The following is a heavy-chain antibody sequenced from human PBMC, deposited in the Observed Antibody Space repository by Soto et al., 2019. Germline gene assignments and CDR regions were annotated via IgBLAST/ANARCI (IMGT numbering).Heavy chain of an antibody. D-gene: IGHD3-3*01. J-gene: IGHJ4*02. CDR3: TTGYYDFWSGYYTGYFDY. CDR2: IKSKTDGGTT. Sequence: PWGSLAVSCASSGFTFSNAWMSWVRQAPGKGLESVGRIKSKTDGGTTDYAAPVKGRFTISRDDSKNTLYLQMNSLKTEDTAVYYCTTGYYDFWSGYYTGYFDYWGQGTLVTVSS. CDR1: GFTFSNAW. V-gene: IGHV3-15*01.